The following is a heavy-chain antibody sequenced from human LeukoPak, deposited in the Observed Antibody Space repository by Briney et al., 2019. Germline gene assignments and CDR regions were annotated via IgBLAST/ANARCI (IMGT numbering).Heavy chain of an antibody. CDR2: IGGSGGSS. Sequence: GGSLRLSCAASGFTFNSYAMSWVRQAPGKGLEWVSAIGGSGGSSYYADSVKGRFTISRDNAKNSLYLQMNSLRAEDTAVYYCARDTYDILTGYYKWAFDIWGQGTMVTVSS. J-gene: IGHJ3*02. CDR1: GFTFNSYA. V-gene: IGHV3-23*01. D-gene: IGHD3-9*01. CDR3: ARDTYDILTGYYKWAFDI.